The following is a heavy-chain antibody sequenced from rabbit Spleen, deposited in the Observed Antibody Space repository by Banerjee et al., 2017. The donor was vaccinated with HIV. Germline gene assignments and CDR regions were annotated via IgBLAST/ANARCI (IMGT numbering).Heavy chain of an antibody. J-gene: IGHJ4*01. CDR2: IDTGSSGFT. D-gene: IGHD2-1*01. Sequence: QSLEESGGDLVKPGASLTLTCTASGVSFSSSSYMCWVRQAPGKGLEWIACIDTGSSGFTYFATWAKGRFTCSKTSSTTVTLQMTSLTAADTATYFCVKDDGDYMNNLWGQGTLVTVS. CDR1: GVSFSSSSY. V-gene: IGHV1S40*01. CDR3: VKDDGDYMNNL.